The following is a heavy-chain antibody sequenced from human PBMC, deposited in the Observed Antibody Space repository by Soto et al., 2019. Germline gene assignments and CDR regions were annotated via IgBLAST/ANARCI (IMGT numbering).Heavy chain of an antibody. CDR3: AKGSVVVAAKFDS. Sequence: EVQLLESGGDLVQPGVSRRLSCAASGFTFNNYAMSWVRQAPGKGRERVSAISSSGYSTYYADSVKGRFTISRDNSKNTVYLQMNNLRAEDTAVYYCAKGSVVVAAKFDSWGQGTLVTVSS. D-gene: IGHD2-21*02. V-gene: IGHV3-23*01. CDR2: ISSSGYST. CDR1: GFTFNNYA. J-gene: IGHJ4*02.